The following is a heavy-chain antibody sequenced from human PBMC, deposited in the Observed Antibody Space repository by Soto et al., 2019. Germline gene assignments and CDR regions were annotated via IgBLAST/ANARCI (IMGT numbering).Heavy chain of an antibody. J-gene: IGHJ4*02. D-gene: IGHD4-17*01. CDR3: ARLDHTVTTSLHFDY. V-gene: IGHV4-59*08. CDR1: GGSLSIYY. CDR2: IYYSGST. Sequence: SEALSLPLTVSGGSLSIYYWGRIRQPPGKGLEWIGYIYYSGSTNYNPSLKSRVTISVDTSKNQFSLKLSSVTAADTAVYYCARLDHTVTTSLHFDYWGQGTLVTVSS.